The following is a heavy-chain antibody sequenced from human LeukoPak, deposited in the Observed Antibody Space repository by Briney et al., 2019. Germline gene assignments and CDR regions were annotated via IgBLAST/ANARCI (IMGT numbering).Heavy chain of an antibody. CDR1: DGSISSYY. CDR3: ASEGRYSSSSVYFDY. CDR2: IYYSGST. D-gene: IGHD6-6*01. J-gene: IGHJ4*02. Sequence: SETLSLTCTVSDGSISSYYWSWIRQPPGKGLEWIGYIYYSGSTYYNPSLKSRVTISVDTSKNQFSLKLSSVTAADTAVYYCASEGRYSSSSVYFDYWGQGTLVTVSS. V-gene: IGHV4-59*08.